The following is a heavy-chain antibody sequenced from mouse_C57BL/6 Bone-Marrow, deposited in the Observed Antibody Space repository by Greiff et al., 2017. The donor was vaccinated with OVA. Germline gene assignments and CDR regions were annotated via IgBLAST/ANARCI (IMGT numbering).Heavy chain of an antibody. CDR1: GYTFPDYY. V-gene: IGHV1-19*01. J-gene: IGHJ3*01. Sequence: VQLQQSGPVLVKPGASVKMSCKASGYTFPDYYMNWVKQSHGKSLEWIGVINPYNGGTSYNQKFKGKATLTVDKSSSTAYMELNSLTSEDSAVYYCARDDYYGSSEFAYWGQGTLVTVSA. D-gene: IGHD1-1*01. CDR3: ARDDYYGSSEFAY. CDR2: INPYNGGT.